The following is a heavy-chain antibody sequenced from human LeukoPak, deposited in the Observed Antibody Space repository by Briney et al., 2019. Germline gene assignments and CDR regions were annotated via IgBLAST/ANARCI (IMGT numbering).Heavy chain of an antibody. Sequence: XPGXXLEWMGRIIPIFGIANYAQKFQGRVTITADKSTSTAYMELSSLRSEDTAVYYCARAQYCSGGSCYYDYWGQGTLVTVSS. J-gene: IGHJ4*02. CDR2: IIPIFGIA. D-gene: IGHD2-15*01. V-gene: IGHV1-69*04. CDR3: ARAQYCSGGSCYYDY.